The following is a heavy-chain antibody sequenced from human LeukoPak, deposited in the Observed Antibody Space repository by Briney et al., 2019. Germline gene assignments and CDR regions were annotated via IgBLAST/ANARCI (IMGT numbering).Heavy chain of an antibody. CDR1: GGTFGSYA. CDR3: ATLLSNAAFDY. V-gene: IGHV1-69*05. D-gene: IGHD6-25*01. CDR2: IIPIFGTA. Sequence: SVKVSCKASGGTFGSYAVSWVRQAPGQGLEWMGGIIPIFGTANYAQKFQGRVTITTDESTSTAYMELSSLRSDDTAVYYCATLLSNAAFDYWGQGTLVTVSS. J-gene: IGHJ4*02.